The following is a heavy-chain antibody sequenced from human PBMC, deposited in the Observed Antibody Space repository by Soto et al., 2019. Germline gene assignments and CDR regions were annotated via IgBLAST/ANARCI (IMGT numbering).Heavy chain of an antibody. V-gene: IGHV1-69*13. J-gene: IGHJ6*02. Sequence: GASVKVSCKASGGTFSSYAISWVRQAPGQGLEWMGGIIPIFGTANYAQKFQGRVTITADESTSTAYMELSSLRSEDTAVYYCARESRYGSGSYMENYGMDVWGQGTTVTVSS. CDR2: IIPIFGTA. CDR3: ARESRYGSGSYMENYGMDV. CDR1: GGTFSSYA. D-gene: IGHD3-10*01.